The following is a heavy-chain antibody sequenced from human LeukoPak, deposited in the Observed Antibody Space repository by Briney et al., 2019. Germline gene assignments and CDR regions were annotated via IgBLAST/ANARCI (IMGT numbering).Heavy chain of an antibody. J-gene: IGHJ4*02. D-gene: IGHD1-26*01. Sequence: GGSLRLSCTTSGFSFADYAMAWVRQAPGQGLELVGFIRSKAYGGTSEYAASVKGRFTLSRADSKSIAYLQMNSLKAEDTAVYYCSREAVGGRRGATKLHFDYWGQGTLVTVSS. CDR3: SREAVGGRRGATKLHFDY. CDR1: GFSFADYA. CDR2: IRSKAYGGTS. V-gene: IGHV3-49*04.